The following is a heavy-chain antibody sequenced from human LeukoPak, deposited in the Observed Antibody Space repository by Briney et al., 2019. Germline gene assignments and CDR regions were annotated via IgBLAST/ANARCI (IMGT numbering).Heavy chain of an antibody. CDR3: ARDSILLHWIQLWFRPYYYMDV. J-gene: IGHJ6*03. CDR1: GYTFTSYA. V-gene: IGHV7-4-1*02. CDR2: INTNTGNP. D-gene: IGHD5-18*01. Sequence: ASVKVSCKASGYTFTSYAMNWVRQAPGQGLEWMGWINTNTGNPTYAQGFTGRFVFSLDTSVSTAYLQISSLKAEDTAVYYCARDSILLHWIQLWFRPYYYMDVWGKGTTVTVSS.